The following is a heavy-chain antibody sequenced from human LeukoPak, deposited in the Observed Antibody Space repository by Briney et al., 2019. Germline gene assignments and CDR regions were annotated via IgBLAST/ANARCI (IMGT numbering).Heavy chain of an antibody. V-gene: IGHV3-53*01. CDR2: IYSGGST. CDR1: GGSISSYY. CDR3: AGYSSSWFGRHDY. J-gene: IGHJ4*02. Sequence: ETLSLTCTVSGGSISSYYWSWVRQAPGKGLEWVSVIYSGGSTYYADSVKGRFTISRDNSKNTLYLQMNSLRAEDTAVYYCAGYSSSWFGRHDYWGQGTLVTVSS. D-gene: IGHD6-13*01.